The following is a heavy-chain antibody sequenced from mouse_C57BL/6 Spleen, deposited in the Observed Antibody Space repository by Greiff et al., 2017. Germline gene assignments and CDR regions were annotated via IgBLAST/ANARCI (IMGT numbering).Heavy chain of an antibody. D-gene: IGHD1-1*01. CDR2: IDPEDGDT. CDR1: GFNIKDYY. CDR3: TGGYGSSYAMDY. V-gene: IGHV14-1*01. Sequence: EVQLQQSGAELVRPGASVKLSCTASGFNIKDYYMHWVKQRPEQGLEWIGRIDPEDGDTEYAPKFQGKATMTADTSSNTAYLQLSSLTSEDTAVYYCTGGYGSSYAMDYWGQGTSVTVSS. J-gene: IGHJ4*01.